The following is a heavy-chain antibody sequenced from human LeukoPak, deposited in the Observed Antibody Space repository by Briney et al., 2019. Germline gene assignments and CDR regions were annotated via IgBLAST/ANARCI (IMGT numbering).Heavy chain of an antibody. CDR3: ARRDASANFDY. Sequence: GESLKISCQGSGYSFSNFWIGWVRQMPGKGLEWMGIIYSGDSDTRYSPSFQGQVIISADRSVNTVYLQWDSLKASDTATYYCARRDASANFDYWGQGTLVTVSS. J-gene: IGHJ4*02. D-gene: IGHD2-15*01. CDR1: GYSFSNFW. V-gene: IGHV5-51*01. CDR2: IYSGDSDT.